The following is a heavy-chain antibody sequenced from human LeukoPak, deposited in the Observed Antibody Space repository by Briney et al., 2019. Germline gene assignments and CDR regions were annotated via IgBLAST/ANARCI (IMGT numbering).Heavy chain of an antibody. V-gene: IGHV3-74*01. CDR3: ARDDADDFWSGYPDY. CDR1: GFTFSSYW. Sequence: GGSLRLSCAASGFTFSSYWMHWVRQAPGKGQVWVSRINSDGSSTSYADSVKGRFTISRDNAKNTLYLQMNSLRAEDTAVYYCARDDADDFWSGYPDYWGQGTLVTVSS. J-gene: IGHJ4*02. D-gene: IGHD3-3*01. CDR2: INSDGSST.